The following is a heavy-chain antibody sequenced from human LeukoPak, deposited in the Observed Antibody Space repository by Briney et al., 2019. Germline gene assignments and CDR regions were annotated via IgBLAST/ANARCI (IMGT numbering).Heavy chain of an antibody. CDR3: AHIVVVVAATKPTFDY. CDR1: GFTFSSYA. J-gene: IGHJ4*02. V-gene: IGHV3-23*01. Sequence: GGSLRLSCEASGFTFSSYAMSWVRQAPGKGLEWVSAISGSGGSTYYADSVKGRFTISRDNSKNTLYLQMNSLRAEDTAVYYCAHIVVVVAATKPTFDYWGQGTLVTVSS. D-gene: IGHD2-15*01. CDR2: ISGSGGST.